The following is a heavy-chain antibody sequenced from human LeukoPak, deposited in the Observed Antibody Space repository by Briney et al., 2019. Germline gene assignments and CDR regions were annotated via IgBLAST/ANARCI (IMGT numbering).Heavy chain of an antibody. J-gene: IGHJ4*02. V-gene: IGHV1-18*01. CDR3: ASWLTYGSGSYQDY. CDR2: ISVYNGNT. D-gene: IGHD3-10*01. CDR1: GYTFTNYG. Sequence: GASVKVSCKASGYTFTNYGISWVRQAPGQGLEWMGWISVYNGNTNYAQKLQGRVTMTTDTSTSTAYMELRSLRSDDTAVYYCASWLTYGSGSYQDYWGQGTLVTVSS.